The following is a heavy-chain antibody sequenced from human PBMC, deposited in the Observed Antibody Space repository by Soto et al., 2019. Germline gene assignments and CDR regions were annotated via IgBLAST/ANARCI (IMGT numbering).Heavy chain of an antibody. CDR3: AKDAPYYYDSSGYYGPFDY. CDR2: ISYDGSNK. Sequence: GRSLRLSCAASGFTFSSYAMHWVRQAPGKGLEWVAVISYDGSNKYYADSVKGRFTISRDNSKNTLYLQMNSLRDEDTAVYYCAKDAPYYYDSSGYYGPFDYWGQGTLVTAPQ. CDR1: GFTFSSYA. V-gene: IGHV3-30-3*01. J-gene: IGHJ4*02. D-gene: IGHD3-22*01.